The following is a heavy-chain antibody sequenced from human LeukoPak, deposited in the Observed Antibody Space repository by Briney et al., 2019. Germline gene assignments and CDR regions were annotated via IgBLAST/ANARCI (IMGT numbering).Heavy chain of an antibody. CDR1: GFTSSSYA. V-gene: IGHV3-23*01. CDR3: ANSMVRGASSDY. CDR2: ISGSGGST. D-gene: IGHD3-10*01. Sequence: GGSLRLSCAASGFTSSSYAMSWVRQAPGKGLEWVSAISGSGGSTYYADSVKGRFTISRDNSKNTLYLQMNSLRAEDTAVYYCANSMVRGASSDYWGQGTLVTVSS. J-gene: IGHJ4*02.